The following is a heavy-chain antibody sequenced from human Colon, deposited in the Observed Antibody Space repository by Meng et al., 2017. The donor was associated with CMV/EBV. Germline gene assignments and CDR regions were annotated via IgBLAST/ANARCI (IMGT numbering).Heavy chain of an antibody. CDR3: ARGSYFSQKPHSIWFDP. V-gene: IGHV4-39*07. J-gene: IGHJ5*02. Sequence: SETLSLTCSVSGGSINSITYHWGWLRQPPGKGLEWIGSIYYTGSTTYNSSLQARVTLSIDTSMNQFSLKLSSVTAADTAFYYCARGSYFSQKPHSIWFDPWGQGPLVTVSS. D-gene: IGHD2-15*01. CDR2: IYYTGST. CDR1: GGSINSITYH.